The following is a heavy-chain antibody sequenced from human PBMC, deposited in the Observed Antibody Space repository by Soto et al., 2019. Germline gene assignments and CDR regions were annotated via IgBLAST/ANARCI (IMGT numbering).Heavy chain of an antibody. Sequence: PSETLSLTCTVSGGSVSSGDYFWSWIRQPPGKGLEWIGYIYDSGSSYYNPSLKSRVTMSVDTSKNQFSLKLRSVTAADTAMYYCAREKGYISGPKNFDSWGQEPWSPSPQ. CDR2: IYDSGSS. V-gene: IGHV4-30-4*01. D-gene: IGHD5-12*01. CDR1: GGSVSSGDYF. CDR3: AREKGYISGPKNFDS. J-gene: IGHJ4*01.